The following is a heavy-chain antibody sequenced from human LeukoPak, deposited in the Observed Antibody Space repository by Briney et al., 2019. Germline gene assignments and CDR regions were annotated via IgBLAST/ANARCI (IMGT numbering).Heavy chain of an antibody. CDR2: INPSGGST. CDR1: GGTFSSYG. Sequence: ASVKVSCKASGGTFSSYGISWVRQAPGQGLEWMGIINPSGGSTSYAQKFQGRVTMTRDTSTSTVYMELSSLRSEDTAVYYCAIAYDFWSGYSFDYWGQGTLVTVSS. D-gene: IGHD3-3*01. CDR3: AIAYDFWSGYSFDY. V-gene: IGHV1-46*03. J-gene: IGHJ4*02.